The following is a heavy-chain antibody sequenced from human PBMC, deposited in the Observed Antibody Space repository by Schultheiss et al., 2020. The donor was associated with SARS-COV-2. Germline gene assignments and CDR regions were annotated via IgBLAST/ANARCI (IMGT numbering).Heavy chain of an antibody. CDR1: GGSISSSSYY. Sequence: SETLSLTCTVSGGSISSSSYYWGWIRQPPGKGLEWIGSIYYSGSTYYNPSLKSRVTISVDTSKNQFSLKLSSVTAADTAVYYCARGGIGDSGYDYWFDPWGQGTLVTVSS. J-gene: IGHJ5*02. D-gene: IGHD5-12*01. CDR3: ARGGIGDSGYDYWFDP. CDR2: IYYSGST. V-gene: IGHV4-39*01.